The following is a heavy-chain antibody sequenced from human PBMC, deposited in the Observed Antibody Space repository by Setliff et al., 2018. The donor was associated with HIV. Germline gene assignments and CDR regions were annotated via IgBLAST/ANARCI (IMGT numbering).Heavy chain of an antibody. V-gene: IGHV4-39*01. CDR1: GGSIDNNKYY. D-gene: IGHD3-22*01. J-gene: IGHJ5*02. CDR2: IYHTGRT. CDR3: ASRIYYYDESRVLREEGFVP. Sequence: PSETLSLTCSVSGGSIDNNKYYWTWIRQPPGKGLEWTGSIYHTGRTYYNRSLESRLTISIDTSKNQFSLKLTSVTAADTATYYCASRIYYYDESRVLREEGFVPWGQGTLVTV.